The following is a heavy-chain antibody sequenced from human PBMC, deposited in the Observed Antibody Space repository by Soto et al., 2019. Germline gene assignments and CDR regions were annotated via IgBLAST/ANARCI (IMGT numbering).Heavy chain of an antibody. CDR1: GGTFSSYT. J-gene: IGHJ4*02. D-gene: IGHD2-2*01. V-gene: IGHV1-69*02. CDR3: AIAGTLGTIVVVPAATPTTDY. CDR2: IIPILGIA. Sequence: SVKVSCKASGGTFSSYTISWVRQAPGQGLEWMGRIIPILGIANYAQKFQGRVTITADKSTSTAHMELSSLRSEDTAVYYCAIAGTLGTIVVVPAATPTTDYWGQGTLVTVSS.